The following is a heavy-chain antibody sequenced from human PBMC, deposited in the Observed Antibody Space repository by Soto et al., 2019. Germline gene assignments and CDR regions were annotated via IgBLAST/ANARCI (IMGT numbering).Heavy chain of an antibody. CDR1: GVSSVGLGGC. D-gene: IGHD4-17*01. CDR3: ARLMIMTTETTSVYQYGMDV. J-gene: IGHJ6*02. Sequence: VAGVSSVGLGGCRVSKRKPPGKGLVWIGSIYYSGSTYYNPSLKSRVTISVDTSKSQFSLKLTSVTAADAAVYYCARLMIMTTETTSVYQYGMDVRGQGTTVPVSS. V-gene: IGHV4-39*01. CDR2: IYYSGST.